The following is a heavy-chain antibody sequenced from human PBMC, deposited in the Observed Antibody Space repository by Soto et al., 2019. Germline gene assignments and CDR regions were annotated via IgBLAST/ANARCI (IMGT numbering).Heavy chain of an antibody. Sequence: GGSLRLSCAASGFTFSSYAMSWVRQAPGKGLEWVSGIGGSGGNTYYADSVKGRFTFSRDNARHTLYLHMNSLRAEDTAVYYCARGFKWLDYWGQGTLVTVSS. D-gene: IGHD5-12*01. V-gene: IGHV3-23*01. CDR1: GFTFSSYA. CDR3: ARGFKWLDY. CDR2: IGGSGGNT. J-gene: IGHJ4*02.